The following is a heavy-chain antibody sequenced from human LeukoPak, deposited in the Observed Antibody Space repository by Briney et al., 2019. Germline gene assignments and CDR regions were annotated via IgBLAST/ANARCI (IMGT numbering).Heavy chain of an antibody. V-gene: IGHV4-4*07. Sequence: SETLSLTCTVSGDSISRNRQPAGEGLEWIGRIYTGGITNYNPSLKSRVTMSVDTSKKQFSLKLSSVTAADTAVYYCARGDQITVVRGAFTRRSYYYMDVWGKGTTVTVSS. CDR2: IYTGGIT. CDR1: GDSIS. CDR3: ARGDQITVVRGAFTRRSYYYMDV. D-gene: IGHD3-10*01. J-gene: IGHJ6*03.